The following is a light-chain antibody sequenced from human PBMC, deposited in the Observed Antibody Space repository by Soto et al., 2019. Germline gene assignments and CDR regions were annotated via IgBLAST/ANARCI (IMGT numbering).Light chain of an antibody. CDR1: SSDVGGYNY. J-gene: IGLJ3*02. CDR2: QVS. Sequence: QSALTQPASVSGSPGQSITISCTGTSSDVGGYNYVSWYQQHPGKAPKLMIYQVSNRPSGVSDRFSGSKSGNTASLTISGLQPEDGADYYCSSFTSSHTGVFGGGTKLTVL. V-gene: IGLV2-14*01. CDR3: SSFTSSHTGV.